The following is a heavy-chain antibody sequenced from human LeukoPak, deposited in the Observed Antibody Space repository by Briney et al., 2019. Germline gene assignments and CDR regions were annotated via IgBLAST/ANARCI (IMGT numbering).Heavy chain of an antibody. CDR1: GFTFSSYW. J-gene: IGHJ4*02. V-gene: IGHV3-74*01. D-gene: IGHD3-16*01. Sequence: GGSLRLSCAASGFTFSSYWMHWVRQAPGKGLVWVSRINSDGSIINYADSVKGRFTISRDNAKNTLYLQMNSLRAEDTAVYYCASRLSGHDYWGQGTLVTVSS. CDR3: ASRLSGHDY. CDR2: INSDGSII.